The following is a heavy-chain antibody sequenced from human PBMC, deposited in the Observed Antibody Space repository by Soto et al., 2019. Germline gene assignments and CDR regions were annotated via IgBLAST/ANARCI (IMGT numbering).Heavy chain of an antibody. J-gene: IGHJ4*02. CDR2: IYWDDDK. CDR3: ANYDYGGLVY. D-gene: IGHD4-17*01. V-gene: IGHV2-5*02. Sequence: QITLKESGPTLVEPTQTLTLTCTFSGFSLTTSGVGVTWIRQPPGKALEWLALIYWDDDKRYSPSLKNRLTISKDTSKNQVVLTMTNMDPVDTAKYYCANYDYGGLVYWGQGALVTVSS. CDR1: GFSLTTSGVG.